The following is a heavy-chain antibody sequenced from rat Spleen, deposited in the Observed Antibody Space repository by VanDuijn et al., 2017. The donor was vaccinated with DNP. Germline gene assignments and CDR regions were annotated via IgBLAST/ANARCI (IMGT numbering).Heavy chain of an antibody. CDR1: GFTFSNYG. J-gene: IGHJ2*01. V-gene: IGHV5-25*01. CDR2: ITNTGYNT. Sequence: EVELVESGGGLVQPGRSMKLSCAASGFTFSNYGMAWVRQAPTKGLEWVASITNTGYNTYYPDSVKGRFTISRDNAKSTLYLQMNSLRSEDTATYYCARGGDGYDYWGQGVMVTVSS. D-gene: IGHD1-12*03. CDR3: ARGGDGYDY.